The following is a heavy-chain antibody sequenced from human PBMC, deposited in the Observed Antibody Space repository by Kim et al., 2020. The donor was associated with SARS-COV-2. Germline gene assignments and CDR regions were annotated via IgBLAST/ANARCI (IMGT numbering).Heavy chain of an antibody. Sequence: GGSLRLSCAASGFTFSRYAMSWVRQAPGKGLEWVSAISGSGGSTYYADSVKGRFTISRDNSKNTLYLQMNSLRAEDTAVYYCAKKGYYDSSGQDYWGQGTLVTVSS. D-gene: IGHD3-22*01. V-gene: IGHV3-23*01. CDR3: AKKGYYDSSGQDY. CDR1: GFTFSRYA. J-gene: IGHJ4*02. CDR2: ISGSGGST.